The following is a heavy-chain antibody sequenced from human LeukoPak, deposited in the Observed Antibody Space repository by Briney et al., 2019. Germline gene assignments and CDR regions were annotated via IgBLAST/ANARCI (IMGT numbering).Heavy chain of an antibody. J-gene: IGHJ4*02. Sequence: ASLKGSSKASGYTFTSYGTSGVRQAPGQGLEWMGWISAYNGNTNYAQKLQVRATMATDTSTSTAYMELRSLRSDDTAVYYCARVGVSSGWYGSYFDYWGQGTLVTVSS. CDR1: GYTFTSYG. D-gene: IGHD6-19*01. CDR3: ARVGVSSGWYGSYFDY. V-gene: IGHV1-18*01. CDR2: ISAYNGNT.